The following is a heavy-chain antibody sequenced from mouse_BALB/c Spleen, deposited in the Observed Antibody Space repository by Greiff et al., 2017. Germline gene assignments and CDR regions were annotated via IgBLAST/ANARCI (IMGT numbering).Heavy chain of an antibody. CDR2: INPYNGAT. Sequence: VQLQQSGPELVKPGASVKISCKASGYSFTGYYMHWVKQSHVKSLEWIGRINPYNGATSYNQNFKDKASLTVDKSSSTAYMELHSLTSEDSAVYYCARGGIYYGNYYAMDYWGQGTSVTVSS. CDR3: ARGGIYYGNYYAMDY. V-gene: IGHV1-31*01. CDR1: GYSFTGYY. J-gene: IGHJ4*01. D-gene: IGHD2-1*01.